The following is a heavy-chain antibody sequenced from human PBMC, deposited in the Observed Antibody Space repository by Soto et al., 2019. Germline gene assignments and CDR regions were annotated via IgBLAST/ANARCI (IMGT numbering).Heavy chain of an antibody. D-gene: IGHD2-2*01. CDR3: AKDLGYCSSTSCYPLYHFYYGMDV. CDR2: IGGSGGST. J-gene: IGHJ6*02. CDR1: GFTFSSYA. V-gene: IGHV3-23*01. Sequence: GGSLRLSCAASGFTFSSYAMSWVRQAPGKGLEWVSTIGGSGGSTDYADSVKGRFTISRDNSKNTLFLQMNSLRAEDTAVYYCAKDLGYCSSTSCYPLYHFYYGMDVWGHGTTVTVSS.